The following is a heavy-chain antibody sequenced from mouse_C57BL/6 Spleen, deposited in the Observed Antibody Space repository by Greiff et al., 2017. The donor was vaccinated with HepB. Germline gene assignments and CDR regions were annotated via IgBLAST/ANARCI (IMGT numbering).Heavy chain of an antibody. CDR1: GYTFTSYW. CDR2: IHPNSGST. Sequence: QVQLQQPGAELVKPGASVKLSCKASGYTFTSYWMHWVKQRPGQGLEWIGMIHPNSGSTNYNEKFKSKATLTVDKSSSTAYMQLSSLTSEDSAVYYCAREGYHYGSSPYWYFDVWGTGTTVTVSS. V-gene: IGHV1-64*01. CDR3: AREGYHYGSSPYWYFDV. D-gene: IGHD1-1*01. J-gene: IGHJ1*03.